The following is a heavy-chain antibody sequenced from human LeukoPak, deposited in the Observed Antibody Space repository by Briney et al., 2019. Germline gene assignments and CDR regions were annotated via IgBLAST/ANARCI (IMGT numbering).Heavy chain of an antibody. CDR1: GITVSNYG. CDR2: IGGSGGGT. D-gene: IGHD3-22*01. V-gene: IGHV3-23*01. Sequence: PGGSRGLPWAVSGITVSNYGMIWARRPPGRGREGAPGIGGSGGGTNYADSVKGRFTISRDNFKNTLYLQMNSLRAEDTAVYFCAKRGVVIRVILVGFHKEAYYFDSWGQGALVTVSS. J-gene: IGHJ4*02. CDR3: AKRGVVIRVILVGFHKEAYYFDS.